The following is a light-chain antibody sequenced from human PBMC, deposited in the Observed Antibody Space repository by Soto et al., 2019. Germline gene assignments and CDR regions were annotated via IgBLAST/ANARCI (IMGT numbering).Light chain of an antibody. J-gene: IGLJ2*01. Sequence: SYVLTQPPSMSVAPGQTANISCAGENVGTFSMHWYQQKPGQAPVLVVHDDTDRSYGIPDRFSGSNSGNTATLTISRVEAGDEADYYCQVWDRSTYQMVFGGGTKVTVL. CDR2: DDT. CDR3: QVWDRSTYQMV. CDR1: NVGTFS. V-gene: IGLV3-21*02.